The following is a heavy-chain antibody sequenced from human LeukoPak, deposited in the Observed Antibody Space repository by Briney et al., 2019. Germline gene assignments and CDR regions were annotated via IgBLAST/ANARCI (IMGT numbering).Heavy chain of an antibody. D-gene: IGHD6-19*01. V-gene: IGHV3-23*01. CDR1: GFTFSNYA. CDR3: AKDRWYSSGGFLDH. J-gene: IGHJ4*02. CDR2: ISGTAAST. Sequence: GGSLRLSCAAPGFTFSNYAMSWVRQAPGKGLEWVSTISGTAASTYYADSVKGRFTISRDNSKNTLFLQVNNLRAEDTALYYCAKDRWYSSGGFLDHWGQGTLVTVSS.